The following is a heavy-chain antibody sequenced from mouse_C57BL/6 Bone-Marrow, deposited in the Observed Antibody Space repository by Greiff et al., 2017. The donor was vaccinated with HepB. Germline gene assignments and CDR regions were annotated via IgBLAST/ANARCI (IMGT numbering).Heavy chain of an antibody. CDR2: ISYDGSN. V-gene: IGHV3-6*01. CDR3: AREGWLAYFDY. CDR1: GYSITSGYY. J-gene: IGHJ2*01. D-gene: IGHD2-3*01. Sequence: DVQLQESGPGLVKPSQSLSLTCSVTGYSITSGYYWNWIRQFPGNKLEWMGYISYDGSNNYNPSLKNRISITRDTSKNQFFLKLNSVTTEDTATYYCAREGWLAYFDYWGQGTTLTVSS.